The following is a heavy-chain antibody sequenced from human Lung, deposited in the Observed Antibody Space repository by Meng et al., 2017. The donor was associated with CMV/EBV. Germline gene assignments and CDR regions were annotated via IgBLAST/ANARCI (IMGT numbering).Heavy chain of an antibody. CDR2: IIPILGIA. J-gene: IGHJ5*02. Sequence: SVKVSCKASGGTFSSYAISWVRQAPGQGLEWMGGIIPILGIANYAQKFQGRVTITADKSTSTAYMELSSLRSEDTAVYYCANQEYSSSRNRKNWFDPWGQGXLVTVSS. V-gene: IGHV1-69*10. CDR1: GGTFSSYA. D-gene: IGHD6-6*01. CDR3: ANQEYSSSRNRKNWFDP.